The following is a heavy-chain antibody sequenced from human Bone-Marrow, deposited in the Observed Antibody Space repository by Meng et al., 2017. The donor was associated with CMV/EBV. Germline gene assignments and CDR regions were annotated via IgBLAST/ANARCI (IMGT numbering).Heavy chain of an antibody. CDR1: GFTFSSYW. Sequence: GESLKISCAASGFTFSSYWMTWVRQAPGKGLEWVANIKQDGSEKYYVDSEKGRFTISRDNAKNSLYLQMNSLRAEDTALYYCARGSGGYYYYGMDVWGQGTTVTVSS. D-gene: IGHD3-3*01. CDR2: IKQDGSEK. J-gene: IGHJ6*02. V-gene: IGHV3-7*03. CDR3: ARGSGGYYYYGMDV.